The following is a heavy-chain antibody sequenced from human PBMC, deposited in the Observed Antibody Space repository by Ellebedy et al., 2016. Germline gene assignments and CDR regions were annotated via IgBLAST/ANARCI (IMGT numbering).Heavy chain of an antibody. V-gene: IGHV1-18*04. J-gene: IGHJ5*02. CDR3: ARDTRDGVGSSEAYYDP. D-gene: IGHD1-26*01. Sequence: ASVKVSCXASGYTFASSHISYEIIWVRQAPGQGLEWMGGHTNYAQKLQGRVTMTTDTSTSTAYMELRSLRSDDTAVYYCARDTRDGVGSSEAYYDPWGQGTLVTVSS. CDR1: GYTFASSH. CDR2: GHT.